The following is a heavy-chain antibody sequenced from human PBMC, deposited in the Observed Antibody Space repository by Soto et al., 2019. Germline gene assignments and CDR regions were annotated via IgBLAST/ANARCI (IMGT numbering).Heavy chain of an antibody. J-gene: IGHJ6*03. V-gene: IGHV1-18*01. CDR3: ARDHGGEYYGSGTMHRLTMTYYYYYMDV. Sequence: ASVKVSCKASGYTFTSHGISWVRQAPGQGLEWMGWISAYNGNTNYAQKLQGRVTMTTDTSTSTAYMELRSLRSDDTAVYYCARDHGGEYYGSGTMHRLTMTYYYYYMDVWGKGTTVTVSS. D-gene: IGHD3-10*01. CDR1: GYTFTSHG. CDR2: ISAYNGNT.